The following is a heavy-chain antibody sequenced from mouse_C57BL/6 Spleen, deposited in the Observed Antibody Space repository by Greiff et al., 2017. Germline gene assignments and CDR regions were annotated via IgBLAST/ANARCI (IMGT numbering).Heavy chain of an antibody. J-gene: IGHJ1*03. Sequence: QVQLQQPGAELVRPGSSVKLSCKASGYTFTSYWMDWVKQRPGQGLEWIGNIYPSDSETHYNQKFKDKATLTVDKSSSTAYMQLSSLTSEDSAVYYCAGSEYYGSTSYWDFDVWGTGTTVTVSS. V-gene: IGHV1-61*01. CDR1: GYTFTSYW. CDR2: IYPSDSET. D-gene: IGHD1-1*01. CDR3: AGSEYYGSTSYWDFDV.